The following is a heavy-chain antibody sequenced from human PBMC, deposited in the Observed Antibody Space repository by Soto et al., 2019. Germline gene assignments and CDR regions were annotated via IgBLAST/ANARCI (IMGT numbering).Heavy chain of an antibody. CDR3: VRQGIDYLHGLVDV. CDR1: SGPSSSHN. CDR2: VYYTGGT. V-gene: IGHV4-59*08. J-gene: IGHJ6*02. D-gene: IGHD1-26*01. Sequence: QVHVQQSGPGLVKPSETLSLSCTVSSGPSSSHNWGWIRQPPGRGLEWSGYVYYTGGTSYNPPLKSRVPISADTSTNHISLTLSSVTAADTAVYYCVRQGIDYLHGLVDVGGQGTTVSVSS.